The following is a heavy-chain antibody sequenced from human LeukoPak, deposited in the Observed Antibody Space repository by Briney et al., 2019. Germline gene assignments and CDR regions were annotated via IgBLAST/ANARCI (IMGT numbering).Heavy chain of an antibody. Sequence: ASVKVSCKASGYTFTSYGISWVRQAPGQGLEWMGWISAYNGNTNYAQKLQGRVTMTTDTSTSTAYMELRSLRSDDTAVYYCARVPTPNYYDSSGYYFDYWGQGTLVTVSS. V-gene: IGHV1-18*01. CDR1: GYTFTSYG. CDR3: ARVPTPNYYDSSGYYFDY. CDR2: ISAYNGNT. D-gene: IGHD3-22*01. J-gene: IGHJ4*02.